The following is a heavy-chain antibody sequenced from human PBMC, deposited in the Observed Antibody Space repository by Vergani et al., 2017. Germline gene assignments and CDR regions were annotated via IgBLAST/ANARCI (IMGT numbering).Heavy chain of an antibody. CDR3: ARGVQRRGGNTPRPIDY. CDR2: INHSGST. Sequence: QVQLQQWGAGLLKPSETLALTCAVYGRSFSGYYWSWIRQPPGKGLEWIGEINHSGSTNYNPSLKSRVTISVDTSKNQFSLKLSSVTAADTAVYYRARGVQRRGGNTPRPIDYWGQGTLVTVSS. J-gene: IGHJ4*02. V-gene: IGHV4-34*01. CDR1: GRSFSGYY. D-gene: IGHD2-15*01.